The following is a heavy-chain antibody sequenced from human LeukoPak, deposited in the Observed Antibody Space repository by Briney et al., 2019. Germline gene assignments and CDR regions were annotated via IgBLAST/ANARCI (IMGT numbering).Heavy chain of an antibody. CDR1: GGSTSGYF. Sequence: SETLSLTCIVPGGSTSGYFWSCIRQPPGQGLEFIGYTYYTGATLYNPSLKSRVTMSVDTSTNQFSLKLSSVTAADTAVYYCARHDPVGYYQHGMDVWGQGTTVTVSS. V-gene: IGHV4-59*08. CDR3: ARHDPVGYYQHGMDV. J-gene: IGHJ6*02. CDR2: TYYTGAT. D-gene: IGHD2-15*01.